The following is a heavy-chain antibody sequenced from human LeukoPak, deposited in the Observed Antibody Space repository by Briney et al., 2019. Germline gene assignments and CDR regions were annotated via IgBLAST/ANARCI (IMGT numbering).Heavy chain of an antibody. J-gene: IGHJ4*02. Sequence: SETLSLTCAVYGGSFSGYYWSWIRQPPGKGLEWIGEINHSGSTNYNPSLKSRVTISVDTSKNQFSLKLSSVTAADTAVYYCARGYYYDSSGYQPPPDYWGQGTLVTVSS. CDR2: INHSGST. D-gene: IGHD3-22*01. CDR3: ARGYYYDSSGYQPPPDY. V-gene: IGHV4-34*01. CDR1: GGSFSGYY.